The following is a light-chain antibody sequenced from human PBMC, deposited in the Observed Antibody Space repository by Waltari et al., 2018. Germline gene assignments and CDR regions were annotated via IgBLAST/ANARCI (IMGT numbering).Light chain of an antibody. J-gene: IGLJ1*01. Sequence: QSALTPPASVSGTPGQSITISCPGTTSDVGNYDPVSWYQHHPGKAPKLLICEVTKPPSGVSSRFSGSKSGSTASLIISGLQPDDEADYYCCSYAGRGTYVFGSGTKVTVL. CDR2: EVT. CDR3: CSYAGRGTYV. V-gene: IGLV2-23*02. CDR1: TSDVGNYDP.